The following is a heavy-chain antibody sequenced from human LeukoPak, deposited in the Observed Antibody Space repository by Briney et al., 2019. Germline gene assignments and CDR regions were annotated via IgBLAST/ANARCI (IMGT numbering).Heavy chain of an antibody. D-gene: IGHD3-16*01. J-gene: IGHJ6*02. CDR3: ARRPSSNVWGTFNDGMDV. CDR1: GYSFTSYW. Sequence: GESLKISCKGSGYSFTSYWIAWVRQMPGKGLGGMGIIYPGDSDTRYSPSFQGQVTISADKSISTAYLQWSSLKASDTAIYYCARRPSSNVWGTFNDGMDVWGQGTTVTVSS. CDR2: IYPGDSDT. V-gene: IGHV5-51*01.